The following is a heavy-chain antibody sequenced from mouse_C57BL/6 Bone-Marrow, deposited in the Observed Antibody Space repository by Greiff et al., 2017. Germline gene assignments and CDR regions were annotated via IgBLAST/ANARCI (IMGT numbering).Heavy chain of an antibody. CDR1: GFNIKDDY. Sequence: EVQGVESGAELVRPGASVKLSCTASGFNIKDDYMPWVKQRPEQGLEWIGWIDPENGDTDYASKFQGQVTITADTSSNTAYLQLSSLTTEDTAVYYCLYSNFFAYWGQGTLGTVSA. D-gene: IGHD2-5*01. CDR3: LYSNFFAY. V-gene: IGHV14-4*01. J-gene: IGHJ3*01. CDR2: IDPENGDT.